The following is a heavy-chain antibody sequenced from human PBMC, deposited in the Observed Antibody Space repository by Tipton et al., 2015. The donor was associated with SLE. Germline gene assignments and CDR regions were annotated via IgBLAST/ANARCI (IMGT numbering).Heavy chain of an antibody. CDR3: ARDLEAFDI. V-gene: IGHV4-34*01. D-gene: IGHD1-1*01. J-gene: IGHJ3*02. CDR2: INHSGST. Sequence: TLSLTCTVSGGSISSYYWSWIRQPPGKGLEWIGEINHSGSTNYNPSLKSRVTISVDTSKNQFSLKLSSVTAADTAVYYCARDLEAFDIWGQGTMVTVSS. CDR1: GGSISSYY.